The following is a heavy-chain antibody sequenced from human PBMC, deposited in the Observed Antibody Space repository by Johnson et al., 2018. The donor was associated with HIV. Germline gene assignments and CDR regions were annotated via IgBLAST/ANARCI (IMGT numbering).Heavy chain of an antibody. CDR3: AKWSIVGATFSDAFDI. CDR1: GFTFDDYG. J-gene: IGHJ3*02. Sequence: VQLVESGGGLVQPGRSLRLSCAASGFTFDDYGMHWVRQAPGKGLEWVSGINWNGGSTGYADSVKGRFTISRDNAKNSLYLQMNSLRAEDTTVYYCAKWSIVGATFSDAFDIWCQGTMVTVSS. V-gene: IGHV3-20*04. D-gene: IGHD1-26*01. CDR2: INWNGGST.